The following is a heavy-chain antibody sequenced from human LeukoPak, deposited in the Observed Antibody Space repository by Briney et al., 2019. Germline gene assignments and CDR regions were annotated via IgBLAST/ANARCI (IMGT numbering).Heavy chain of an antibody. CDR3: ARESRVAGTILRAPFDY. J-gene: IGHJ4*02. CDR1: GFTFSSYG. V-gene: IGHV3-33*01. Sequence: GGSLRLSCAASGFTFSSYGMHWVRQAPGKGLEWVAVIWYDGSNKYYADSVKGRFTISRDNSKNTLYLQMNSLRAEGTAVYYCARESRVAGTILRAPFDYWGQGTLVTVSS. CDR2: IWYDGSNK. D-gene: IGHD6-19*01.